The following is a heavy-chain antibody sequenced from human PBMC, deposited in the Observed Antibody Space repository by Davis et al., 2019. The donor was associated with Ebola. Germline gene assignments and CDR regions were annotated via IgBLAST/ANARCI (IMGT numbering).Heavy chain of an antibody. Sequence: PGGSLRLSCAASGFTFSDYYMSWIRQAPGKGLEWVSYISSSSSYTNYADSVKGRFTISRDNAKNSLYLQMNSLRAEDTAVYYCARDLVTNLRNYYYGMDVWGQGTTVTVSS. V-gene: IGHV3-11*06. CDR1: GFTFSDYY. CDR2: ISSSSSYT. J-gene: IGHJ6*02. CDR3: ARDLVTNLRNYYYGMDV. D-gene: IGHD4-17*01.